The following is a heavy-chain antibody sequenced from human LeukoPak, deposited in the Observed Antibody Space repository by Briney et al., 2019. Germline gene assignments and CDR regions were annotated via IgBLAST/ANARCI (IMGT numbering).Heavy chain of an antibody. CDR3: ATGWYSSGWYDDY. CDR1: GYTLTELS. CDR2: FDPEDGET. Sequence: ASVKVSCKVSGYTLTELSMHWVRQAPGKGLEWMGGFDPEDGETIYAQKFQGRVTMTEDTSTDTAYMELSSLRSEDTAVYCCATGWYSSGWYDDYWGQGTLVTVSS. D-gene: IGHD6-19*01. J-gene: IGHJ4*02. V-gene: IGHV1-24*01.